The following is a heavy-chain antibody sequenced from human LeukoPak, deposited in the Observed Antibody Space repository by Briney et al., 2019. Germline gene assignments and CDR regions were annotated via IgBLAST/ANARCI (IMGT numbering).Heavy chain of an antibody. Sequence: AGGSLRLSCAASGFTFSSYWMSWIRQAPGKGLEWVSYISSSGSTKYYAASVKGRFTISRDNAKNSLYLQMNSLRAEDTAVYYCARGRRWLQLGTFDIWGQGKMVTVSS. CDR3: ARGRRWLQLGTFDI. J-gene: IGHJ3*02. V-gene: IGHV3-11*01. D-gene: IGHD5-24*01. CDR2: ISSSGSTK. CDR1: GFTFSSYW.